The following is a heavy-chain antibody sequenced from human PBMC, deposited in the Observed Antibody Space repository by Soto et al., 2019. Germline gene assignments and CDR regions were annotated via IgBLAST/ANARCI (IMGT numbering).Heavy chain of an antibody. D-gene: IGHD1-26*01. V-gene: IGHV4-39*01. CDR1: GGSISSSNYH. J-gene: IGHJ4*02. CDR3: ARPVGNSPPGS. CDR2: MYYSGST. Sequence: QLQLQESGPGLVKPSETLSLTCTVPGGSISSSNYHWGWIRQPPGKGLEWIGSMYYSGSTYYNPSLKSRVTISVDTSKNQFSLKLTSVTAADTAVYHCARPVGNSPPGSWGQGTLVTVSS.